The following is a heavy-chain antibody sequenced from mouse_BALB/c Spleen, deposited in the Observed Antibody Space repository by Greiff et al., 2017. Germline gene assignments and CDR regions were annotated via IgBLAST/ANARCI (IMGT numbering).Heavy chain of an antibody. Sequence: VHLVESGPGLVAPSQSLSITCTVSGFSLTSYGVHWVRQPPGKGLEWLGVIWAGGSTNYNSALMSRLSISKDNSKSQVFLKMNSLQTDDTAMYYCARDTMITTYYAMDYWGQGTSVTVSS. D-gene: IGHD2-4*01. CDR2: IWAGGST. CDR3: ARDTMITTYYAMDY. V-gene: IGHV2-9*02. CDR1: GFSLTSYG. J-gene: IGHJ4*01.